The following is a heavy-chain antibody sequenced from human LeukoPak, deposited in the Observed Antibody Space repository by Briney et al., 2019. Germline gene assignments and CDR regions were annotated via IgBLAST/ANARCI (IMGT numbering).Heavy chain of an antibody. V-gene: IGHV3-48*03. D-gene: IGHD1-14*01. CDR2: ISSSGSTI. J-gene: IGHJ6*03. CDR3: ASNPYYYYYMDV. CDR1: GFTFSSYE. Sequence: PGGSLRLSCAASGFTFSSYEMNWVRQAPGKGLEWVSYISSSGSTIYYADSVKGRFTISRDNAKNSLCLQMNSLRAEDTAVYYCASNPYYYYYMDVWGKGTTVTVSS.